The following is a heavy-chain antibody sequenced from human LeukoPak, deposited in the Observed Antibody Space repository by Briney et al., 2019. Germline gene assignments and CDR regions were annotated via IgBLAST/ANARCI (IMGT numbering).Heavy chain of an antibody. J-gene: IGHJ4*02. CDR1: GFTFDDYA. V-gene: IGHV3-9*01. CDR3: AKGPYYYDSSGYLDY. Sequence: GGSLRLSCAASGFTFDDYAMHWVRQAPGKGLEWASGISWNSGSIGYADSVKGRFTISRDNAKNSLYLQMNSLRAEDTALYYCAKGPYYYDSSGYLDYWGQGTLVTVSS. D-gene: IGHD3-22*01. CDR2: ISWNSGSI.